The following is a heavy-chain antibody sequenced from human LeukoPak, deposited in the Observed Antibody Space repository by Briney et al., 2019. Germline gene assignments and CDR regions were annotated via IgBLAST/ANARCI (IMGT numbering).Heavy chain of an antibody. CDR2: ISGSGGSP. CDR3: SRSSSGWYYYYGMDV. CDR1: GFSFSNYA. J-gene: IGHJ6*02. D-gene: IGHD6-19*01. Sequence: GGSLRLSCAASGFSFSNYAMNWVRQAPGKGLEWVSAISGSGGSPYYADSVKGRLTISRDNSKNTLFLQMNSLRAEDTAVYYCSRSSSGWYYYYGMDVWGQGTTVTVSS. V-gene: IGHV3-23*01.